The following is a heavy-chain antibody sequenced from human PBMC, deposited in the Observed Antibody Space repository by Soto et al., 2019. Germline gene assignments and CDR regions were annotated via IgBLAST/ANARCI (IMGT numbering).Heavy chain of an antibody. D-gene: IGHD4-17*01. Sequence: EVHLVESGGSVVRPGGSLRLSCAASGFTFDDYALSWVRQGPGKGLEWVSHITWNGDSTTYAESVRGRFTIARANAKNSLSLQMNSLRAEDTALYYCARAARYGDYQRHFDYWGQGTLVTVSS. J-gene: IGHJ4*02. V-gene: IGHV3-20*04. CDR1: GFTFDDYA. CDR2: ITWNGDST. CDR3: ARAARYGDYQRHFDY.